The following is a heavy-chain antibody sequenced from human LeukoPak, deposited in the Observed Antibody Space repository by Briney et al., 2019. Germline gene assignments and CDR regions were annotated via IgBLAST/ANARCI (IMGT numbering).Heavy chain of an antibody. CDR1: GGSISSYY. D-gene: IGHD3-3*01. J-gene: IGHJ4*02. CDR3: ARAPTFGVVIDY. CDR2: IYYSGST. Sequence: PSETLSLTCTVSGGSISSYYWSWIRQPPGKGLEWIGYIYYSGSTNYNPSLKSRVTISVDTSKNQFSLKLGSVTAADTAVYYCARAPTFGVVIDYWGQGTLVTVSS. V-gene: IGHV4-59*08.